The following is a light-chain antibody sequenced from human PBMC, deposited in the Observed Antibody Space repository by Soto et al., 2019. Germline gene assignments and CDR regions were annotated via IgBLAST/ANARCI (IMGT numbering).Light chain of an antibody. CDR2: RAD. J-gene: IGLJ2*01. CDR3: AAWDDTLSGLV. CDR1: NSNIGSNY. Sequence: QSVLTQPPSASGTPGQTVTISCSGRNSNIGSNYVYWYQQLPGMAPRLLMYRADQRPSGVADRFSGSKSGTSASLAISGLRSEDEADYYCAAWDDTLSGLVFGGGTKLTVL. V-gene: IGLV1-47*01.